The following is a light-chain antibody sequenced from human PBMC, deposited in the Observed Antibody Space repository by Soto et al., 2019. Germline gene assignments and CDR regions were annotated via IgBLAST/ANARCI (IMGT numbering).Light chain of an antibody. CDR1: QSVSSY. J-gene: IGKJ4*01. Sequence: EIVLTQSPATLSLSPGERATLSCRASQSVSSYLVWYQQKPGQVPRLLIYDASNRATGIPARFGGSESGTDFTLTISSLEPEDSAVYYCQQRSDWPSTFGGGTKVEIK. V-gene: IGKV3-11*01. CDR2: DAS. CDR3: QQRSDWPST.